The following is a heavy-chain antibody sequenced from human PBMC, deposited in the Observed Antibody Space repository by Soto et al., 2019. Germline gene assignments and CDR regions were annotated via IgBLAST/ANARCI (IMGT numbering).Heavy chain of an antibody. CDR1: GFTFSSYG. V-gene: IGHV3-30*18. Sequence: QVQLVESGGGVVQPGRSLRLSCAASGFTFSSYGMHWVRQAPGKGLEWVAVISYDGSNKYYADSVKGRFTISSDNSKNALYLQMNSLRAEDTAVYYCAKLDIVVVVAAPTDYWGQGTLVTVSS. CDR2: ISYDGSNK. J-gene: IGHJ4*02. D-gene: IGHD2-15*01. CDR3: AKLDIVVVVAAPTDY.